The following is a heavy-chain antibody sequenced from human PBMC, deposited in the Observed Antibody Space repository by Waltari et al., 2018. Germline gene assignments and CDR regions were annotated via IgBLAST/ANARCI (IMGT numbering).Heavy chain of an antibody. CDR3: AKDPTAMVYYFDY. J-gene: IGHJ4*02. Sequence: EVQMVESGGGLVEPGGYLRLSCAASGLPFSRSARSRVRQAPGKGLGLVSSISVSGCSTYYADSGKGRFTISRDNSKNTLYLQMNSLRAEDTAVYYCAKDPTAMVYYFDYWGQGTLVTVSS. V-gene: IGHV3-23*04. D-gene: IGHD5-18*01. CDR1: GLPFSRSA. CDR2: ISVSGCST.